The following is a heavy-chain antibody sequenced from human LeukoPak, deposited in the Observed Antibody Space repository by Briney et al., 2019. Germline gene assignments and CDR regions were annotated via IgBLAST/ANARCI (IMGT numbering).Heavy chain of an antibody. CDR2: ISAYNGNT. CDR3: ASNLAAAGTRWFDP. J-gene: IGHJ5*02. V-gene: IGHV1-18*01. CDR1: GYTFTSYG. D-gene: IGHD6-13*01. Sequence: ASVKVSCKASGYTFTSYGISWVRQAPGQGLEWMGWISAYNGNTNYAQKLQGRVTMTTDTSTSTAYMELRRLRSDDTAVYYCASNLAAAGTRWFDPWGQGTLVTVSS.